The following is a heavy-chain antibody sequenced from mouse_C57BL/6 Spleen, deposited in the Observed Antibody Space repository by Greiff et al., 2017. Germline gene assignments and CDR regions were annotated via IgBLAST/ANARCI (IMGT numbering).Heavy chain of an antibody. CDR1: GYTFTDHT. Sequence: QVQLQQSDAELVKPGASVKISCTVSGYTFTDHTIHWMQQRPEQGLEWIGYIYTRDGSTTYNEKFKGKATVTADKSSSTAYMQLNSLTSEDSAVYCCAGKRGYDAMDYWGQGTSVTVSS. J-gene: IGHJ4*01. CDR3: AGKRGYDAMDY. CDR2: IYTRDGST. V-gene: IGHV1-78*01.